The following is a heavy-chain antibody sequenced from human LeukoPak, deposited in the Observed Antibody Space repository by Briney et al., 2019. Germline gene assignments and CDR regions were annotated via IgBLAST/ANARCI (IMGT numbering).Heavy chain of an antibody. CDR3: AIQWLSDYFDY. J-gene: IGHJ4*02. D-gene: IGHD6-19*01. CDR1: GLTFSSYW. V-gene: IGHV3-7*03. CDR2: IKQDGSEK. Sequence: PGGSLRLSCAASGLTFSSYWMSWVRQAPGKGLEWVANIKQDGSEKYYVDSVKGRFTISRDNAKNSLYLQMNSLRAEDTAVYYCAIQWLSDYFDYWGQGTLVTVSS.